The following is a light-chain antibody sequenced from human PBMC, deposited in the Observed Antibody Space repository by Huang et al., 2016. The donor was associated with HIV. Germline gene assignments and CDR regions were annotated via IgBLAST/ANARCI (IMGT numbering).Light chain of an antibody. J-gene: IGKJ2*01. CDR1: QSISGW. CDR3: QQYHSYPYT. V-gene: IGKV1-5*03. Sequence: DILMTQSPSTLSASVGDRVTITCRASQSISGWLAWYQQKPGKAPKLLIYKASSVESGVPSRFSGSGSGTEFTLTISSLQPDDFATYYCQQYHSYPYTFGQGTKLEIK. CDR2: KAS.